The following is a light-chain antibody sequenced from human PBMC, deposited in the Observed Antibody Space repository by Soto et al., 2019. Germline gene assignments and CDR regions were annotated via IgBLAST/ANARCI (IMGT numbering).Light chain of an antibody. CDR1: QSVSSY. J-gene: IGKJ4*01. CDR2: GAS. Sequence: EIVLTQSPATLSLSPGERATLSCRASQSVSSYLAWYQQKPGQAPRLLIYGASNRATGIPAWFSGSGSGTDFTLTISSLEPADFAVYYCQQRSTWPLTFGGGTKVEIK. V-gene: IGKV3-11*01. CDR3: QQRSTWPLT.